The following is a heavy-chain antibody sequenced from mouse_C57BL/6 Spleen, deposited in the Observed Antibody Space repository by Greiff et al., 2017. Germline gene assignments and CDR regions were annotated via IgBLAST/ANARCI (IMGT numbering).Heavy chain of an antibody. CDR3: ARGTTVVLDY. D-gene: IGHD1-1*01. V-gene: IGHV1-80*01. Sequence: QVQLKESGAELVKPGASVKISCKASGYAFSSYWMNWVKQRPGKGLEWIGQIYPGDGDTNYNGKFKGKATLTADKSSSTAYMQLSSLTSEDSAVYFCARGTTVVLDYWGQGTTLTVSS. CDR2: IYPGDGDT. CDR1: GYAFSSYW. J-gene: IGHJ2*01.